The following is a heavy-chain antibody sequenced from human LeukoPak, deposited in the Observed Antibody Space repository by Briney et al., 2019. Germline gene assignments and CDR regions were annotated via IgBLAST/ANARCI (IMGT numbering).Heavy chain of an antibody. CDR2: IYYSGST. D-gene: IGHD6-19*01. V-gene: IGHV4-59*01. CDR3: ARDRYSSGWHEGVVAFDI. CDR1: GGSISGYY. Sequence: PSETLSLTCTVSGGSISGYYWSWIRQPPGEGLEWIGYIYYSGSTNYNPSLKSRVTISVDTSKNQFSLKLSSVTAADTAVYYCARDRYSSGWHEGVVAFDIWGQGTMVTVSS. J-gene: IGHJ3*02.